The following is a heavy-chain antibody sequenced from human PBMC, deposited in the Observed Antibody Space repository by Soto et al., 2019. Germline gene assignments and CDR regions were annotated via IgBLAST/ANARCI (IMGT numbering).Heavy chain of an antibody. V-gene: IGHV3-23*01. D-gene: IGHD1-1*01. CDR2: IRGSGAGT. CDR3: AKDQEQNFYGSLGH. Sequence: PGGSLRLSCAASGFTFSSYAMSWVRQAPGKGLEWVSDIRGSGAGTYYADSVKGRFTISRDDSENTLFLQMNRLRVEDTAIYYCAKDQEQNFYGSLGHWGHGTLVTVSS. CDR1: GFTFSSYA. J-gene: IGHJ4*01.